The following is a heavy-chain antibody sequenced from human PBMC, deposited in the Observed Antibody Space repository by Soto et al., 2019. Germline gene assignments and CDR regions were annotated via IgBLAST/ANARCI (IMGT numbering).Heavy chain of an antibody. D-gene: IGHD6-19*01. Sequence: QVPLQQSGPGLVKPSQTLSLTCAISGDSVSSNSVAWYWIRQSPSRGLEWLGRTYYRSRWYDDYAVSVKSRIRISPDTSKNQFSLQLTSVTPGDTAVYYCARGGFYMTVANFDCWGQGTLVTVSS. CDR3: ARGGFYMTVANFDC. CDR1: GDSVSSNSVA. J-gene: IGHJ4*02. V-gene: IGHV6-1*01. CDR2: TYYRSRWYD.